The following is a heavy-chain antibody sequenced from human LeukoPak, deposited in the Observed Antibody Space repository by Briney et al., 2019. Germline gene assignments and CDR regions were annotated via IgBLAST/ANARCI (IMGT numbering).Heavy chain of an antibody. V-gene: IGHV3-23*01. CDR1: GFTFSSYA. J-gene: IGHJ4*02. CDR2: ISGSGGST. CDR3: AKDLDIVVVPAVFDY. D-gene: IGHD2-2*01. Sequence: PGGSLRLSCAASGFTFSSYAMSWVRQAPGKGLEWVSAISGSGGSTYYADSVKGRFTISRDNSKNTLYLQMNSLRAEDTAVYYCAKDLDIVVVPAVFDYWGQGTLVTVSS.